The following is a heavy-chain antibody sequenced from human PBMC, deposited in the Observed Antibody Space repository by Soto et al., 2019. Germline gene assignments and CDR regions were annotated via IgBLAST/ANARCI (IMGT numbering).Heavy chain of an antibody. Sequence: QLQLQESGPGLVKPSETLSLTCTVSGGSISSSSYYWGWIRQPPGKGLEWIGSIYYSGSTYYNPSRKRRVTISVETSKNQFSLKLSSVPAADTAVYYCAGTIFDREVRYYYGMDVWGQGTTVTVSS. V-gene: IGHV4-39*01. D-gene: IGHD3-3*01. CDR3: AGTIFDREVRYYYGMDV. CDR1: GGSISSSSYY. CDR2: IYYSGST. J-gene: IGHJ6*02.